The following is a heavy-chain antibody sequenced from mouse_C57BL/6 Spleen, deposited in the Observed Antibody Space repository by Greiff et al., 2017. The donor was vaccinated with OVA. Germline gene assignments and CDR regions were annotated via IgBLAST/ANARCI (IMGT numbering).Heavy chain of an antibody. J-gene: IGHJ2*01. Sequence: VQLQQSGAELVRPGTSVKVSCKASGYAFTNYLIEWVKQRPGQGLEWIGVINPGSGGTNYNEKFKGKATLTADKSSSTAYMQLSSLTSEDSAVYFCARELRLFDYWGQGTTLTVSS. V-gene: IGHV1-54*01. D-gene: IGHD2-4*01. CDR3: ARELRLFDY. CDR2: INPGSGGT. CDR1: GYAFTNYL.